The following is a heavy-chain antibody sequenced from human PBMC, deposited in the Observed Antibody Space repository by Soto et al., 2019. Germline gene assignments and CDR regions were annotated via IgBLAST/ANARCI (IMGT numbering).Heavy chain of an antibody. J-gene: IGHJ6*02. V-gene: IGHV4-39*01. Sequence: QLQLQESGPGLVKPSETLSLTCTVSGGSISSSSYYWGWIRQPPGKGLEWIGSIYYSGSTYYNPSLKSRVTISVDTSKNQFSLKLSSVTAADTAVYYCAREIVVVTATYYYYYGMDVWGQGTTVTVSS. D-gene: IGHD2-21*02. CDR1: GGSISSSSYY. CDR2: IYYSGST. CDR3: AREIVVVTATYYYYYGMDV.